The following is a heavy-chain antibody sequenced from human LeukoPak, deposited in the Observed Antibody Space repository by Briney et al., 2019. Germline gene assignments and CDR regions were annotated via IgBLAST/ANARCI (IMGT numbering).Heavy chain of an antibody. CDR1: GGTFSSYA. Sequence: SVKVSCKASGGTFSSYAFSWVRQTPGQGLEWMGRIIPIHGIAKDAQKFQGRVTITADKSTSTAYMELSSLRSEDTAVYYCARDLSLGKYCGGDCYPPDDYWGQGTLVTVSS. V-gene: IGHV1-69*04. CDR3: ARDLSLGKYCGGDCYPPDDY. D-gene: IGHD2-21*02. J-gene: IGHJ4*02. CDR2: IIPIHGIA.